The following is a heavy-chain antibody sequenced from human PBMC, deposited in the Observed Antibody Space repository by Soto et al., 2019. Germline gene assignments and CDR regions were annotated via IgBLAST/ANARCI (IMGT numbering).Heavy chain of an antibody. Sequence: EVQLVESGGGLVKPGGSLRLSCAASGFTFSNAWMSWVRQAPGKGLEWVGRIKSKTDGGTTDYAAPVKGRFTISRDDSKNTLYLQMNSLKTEDTAVYYCTTTSRSTIFGVATYYYGMDVWGQGTTVTVSS. J-gene: IGHJ6*02. D-gene: IGHD3-3*01. CDR3: TTTSRSTIFGVATYYYGMDV. V-gene: IGHV3-15*01. CDR2: IKSKTDGGTT. CDR1: GFTFSNAW.